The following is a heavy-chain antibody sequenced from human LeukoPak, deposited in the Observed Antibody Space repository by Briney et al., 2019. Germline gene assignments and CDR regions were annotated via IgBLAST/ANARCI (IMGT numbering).Heavy chain of an antibody. J-gene: IGHJ4*02. CDR3: ARDGPPFRENFLPDY. CDR2: ISAYNGNT. CDR1: GYTFTSYG. Sequence: ASVKVSCKASGYTFTSYGISWVRQAPGQGLEGMGWISAYNGNTNYAQKLQGRVTMTTDTSTSTAYMELRSLRSDDTAVYYCARDGPPFRENFLPDYWGQGTLVTVSS. V-gene: IGHV1-18*01. D-gene: IGHD3-10*01.